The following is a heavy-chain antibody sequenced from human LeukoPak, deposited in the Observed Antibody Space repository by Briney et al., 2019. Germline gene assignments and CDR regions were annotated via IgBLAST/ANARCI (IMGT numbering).Heavy chain of an antibody. CDR2: INHSGST. CDR1: GGSISSGSYY. J-gene: IGHJ4*02. D-gene: IGHD3-3*01. V-gene: IGHV4-61*10. Sequence: SETLSLTCTVSGGSISSGSYYWSWIRQPAGKGLEWIGEINHSGSTNYNPSLKSRVTISVDTSKNQFSLKLSSVTAADTAVYYCARLGYYDFWSPEYYFDYWGQGTLVTVSS. CDR3: ARLGYYDFWSPEYYFDY.